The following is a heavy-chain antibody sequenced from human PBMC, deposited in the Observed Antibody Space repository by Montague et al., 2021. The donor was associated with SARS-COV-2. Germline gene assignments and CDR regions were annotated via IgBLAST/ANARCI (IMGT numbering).Heavy chain of an antibody. CDR2: IYYSGET. V-gene: IGHV4-39*01. Sequence: SETLSLSCSFSGGSISTGSYYWGWIRQPKRKGLEWIGRIYYSGETYYNPSLKSRVTMSVDTSKNQFSLRLSSVTAAATAGYYCVRGGDYTDYGRVDYWGQGTLVIVSS. CDR1: GGSISTGSYY. J-gene: IGHJ4*02. CDR3: VRGGDYTDYGRVDY. D-gene: IGHD4-17*01.